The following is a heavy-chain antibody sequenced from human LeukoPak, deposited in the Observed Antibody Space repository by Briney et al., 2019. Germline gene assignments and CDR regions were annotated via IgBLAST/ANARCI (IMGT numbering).Heavy chain of an antibody. CDR1: GYTFTGYY. CDR3: ARFYSSGWWRFPYWFDP. Sequence: GASMKVSCKASGYTFTGYYMHWVRQAPGQGLEWMGWINPNSGGTNYAQKFQGRVTMTRDTSISTAYMELSRLRSDDTAVYYCARFYSSGWWRFPYWFDPWGQGTLVTVSS. V-gene: IGHV1-2*02. D-gene: IGHD6-19*01. J-gene: IGHJ5*02. CDR2: INPNSGGT.